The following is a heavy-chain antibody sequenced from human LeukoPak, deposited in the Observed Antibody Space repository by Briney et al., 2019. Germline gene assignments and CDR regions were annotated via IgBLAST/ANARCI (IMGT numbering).Heavy chain of an antibody. D-gene: IGHD3-16*02. CDR2: INHSGST. CDR3: ARVQNYDYVWGSYRPNWFDP. V-gene: IGHV4-34*01. CDR1: GGSFSGYY. J-gene: IGHJ5*02. Sequence: SETLSLTCAVCGGSFSGYYWSWIRQPPGKGLEWIGEINHSGSTNYNPSLKSRVTISVDTSKNQFSLKLSSVTAADTAVYYCARVQNYDYVWGSYRPNWFDPWGQGTLVTVSS.